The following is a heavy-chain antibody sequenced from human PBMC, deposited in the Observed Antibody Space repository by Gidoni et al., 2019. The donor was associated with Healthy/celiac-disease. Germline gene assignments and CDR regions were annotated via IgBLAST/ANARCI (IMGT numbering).Heavy chain of an antibody. D-gene: IGHD6-6*01. V-gene: IGHV3-74*01. CDR1: GFSFSSYW. Sequence: EVQLVESGGGVVQPGGSLRLPGAAAGFSFSSYWMHWVSQAPGNGLVWFSRIYSDGRRTSYADSVKCRFTISRDNAKNTLYLHMNSLRADDTAVYSCARGIAARPPWGQGTLVTVSS. CDR2: IYSDGRRT. CDR3: ARGIAARPP. J-gene: IGHJ5*02.